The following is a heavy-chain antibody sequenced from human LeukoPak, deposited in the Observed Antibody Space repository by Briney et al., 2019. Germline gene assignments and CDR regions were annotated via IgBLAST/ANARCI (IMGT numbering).Heavy chain of an antibody. CDR3: AREAPYSSGWFDY. D-gene: IGHD6-19*01. Sequence: PGGSLRLSCAASGFTFSSYSMNWVRQAPGKGLEWVSYISSSSSTIYYADSVKGRFTISRDNAKNSLYLQMNSLRAEDTAVYYCAREAPYSSGWFDYWGQGTLVTVSS. CDR2: ISSSSSTI. V-gene: IGHV3-48*01. CDR1: GFTFSSYS. J-gene: IGHJ4*02.